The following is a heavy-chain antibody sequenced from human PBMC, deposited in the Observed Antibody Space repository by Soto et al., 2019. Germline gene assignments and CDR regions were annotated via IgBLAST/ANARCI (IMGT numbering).Heavy chain of an antibody. V-gene: IGHV1-18*01. J-gene: IGHJ4*02. Sequence: QVQLVQSGAEVKKPGASVKVSCKTSGYTFTDYGFTWVRQAPGQGLEWMGCVSTYNDHINYAQKFQGRVTMTTDTSTSTAYMELRGLRSDDPALYSCARERGHYKYFDYWGQGTLVTVSS. CDR1: GYTFTDYG. D-gene: IGHD4-4*01. CDR3: ARERGHYKYFDY. CDR2: VSTYNDHI.